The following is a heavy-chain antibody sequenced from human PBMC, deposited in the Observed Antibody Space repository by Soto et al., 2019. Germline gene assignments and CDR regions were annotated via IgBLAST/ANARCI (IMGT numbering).Heavy chain of an antibody. J-gene: IGHJ4*02. V-gene: IGHV2-5*01. CDR2: LYWNDDR. D-gene: IGHD1-26*01. CDR3: AHSASVPCCYYFDS. CDR1: GFSLSSIGVA. Sequence: QITLKESGPALVKPTQTLTLTCTFSGFSLSSIGVAVGWIRQPPGKALEWLALLYWNDDRRYSPSLKSRLTITKDTSENQVVLTMTNMDPADTATYYCAHSASVPCCYYFDSWGQGTLVTVSS.